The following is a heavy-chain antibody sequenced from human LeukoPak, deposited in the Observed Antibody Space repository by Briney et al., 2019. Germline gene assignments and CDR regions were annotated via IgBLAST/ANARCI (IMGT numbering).Heavy chain of an antibody. CDR2: INAGNGNT. V-gene: IGHV1-3*01. J-gene: IGHJ5*02. CDR1: GYTFINFA. Sequence: ASVKVSCKASGYTFINFAINWGRQAPGQRPEWMGWINAGNGNTKYSQKFQGRVTITRDTSASTAYMELSSLRSEDTAVYYCARDFSSGPPAGWFNPWGQGTLVTVSS. D-gene: IGHD3-22*01. CDR3: ARDFSSGPPAGWFNP.